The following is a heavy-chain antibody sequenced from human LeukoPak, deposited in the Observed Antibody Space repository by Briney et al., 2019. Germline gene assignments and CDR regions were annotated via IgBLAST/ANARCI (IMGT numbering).Heavy chain of an antibody. D-gene: IGHD3-22*01. CDR3: ARHDSSGWNNWIDP. CDR2: IYDSGNT. Sequence: KPSETLSLTCTVSGASISSYYWSWIRQPPGKGLEWIWYIYDSGNTNYNPSLKSRVTISVDTSKNQFSLKLSSVTAADTAVYYCARHDSSGWNNWIDPWGQGTLVTVSS. CDR1: GASISSYY. V-gene: IGHV4-59*08. J-gene: IGHJ5*02.